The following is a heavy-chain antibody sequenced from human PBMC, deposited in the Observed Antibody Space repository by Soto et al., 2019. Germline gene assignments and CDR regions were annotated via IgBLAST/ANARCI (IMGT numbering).Heavy chain of an antibody. CDR2: INAGNGNT. V-gene: IGHV1-3*01. CDR1: GYTFTSYS. Sequence: ASVKVSCKASGYTFTSYSMHWVRQAPGQRLEWMGWINAGNGNTKYSQKFQGRVTITRDTSASTAYMELSSLRSEDTAVYYCARVVPNTKWEPYNYWGQGTLVTVSS. J-gene: IGHJ4*02. D-gene: IGHD1-26*01. CDR3: ARVVPNTKWEPYNY.